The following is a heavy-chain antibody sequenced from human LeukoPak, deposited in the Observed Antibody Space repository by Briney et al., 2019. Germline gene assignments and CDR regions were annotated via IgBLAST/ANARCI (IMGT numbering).Heavy chain of an antibody. Sequence: ASVKVSCTASGYTFTGYYMHWVRQAPGQGLEWMGWINPDSGGTKYAQKFQGRVSMTRDTDISTAYMELSRLGFDDTAVYYCARDLEGLERYFDYWGQGALVTVSS. CDR2: INPDSGGT. J-gene: IGHJ4*02. CDR1: GYTFTGYY. D-gene: IGHD3/OR15-3a*01. CDR3: ARDLEGLERYFDY. V-gene: IGHV1-2*02.